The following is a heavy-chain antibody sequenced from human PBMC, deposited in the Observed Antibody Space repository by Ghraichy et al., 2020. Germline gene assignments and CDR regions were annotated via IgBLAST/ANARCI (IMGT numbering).Heavy chain of an antibody. J-gene: IGHJ5*02. CDR2: ISSSGSTI. CDR3: ARCPGEAKYSSGWYRWFDP. CDR1: GFTFSDYY. Sequence: GGSLRLSCAASGFTFSDYYMSWIRQAPGKGLEWVSYISSSGSTIYYADSVKGRFTISRDNAKNSLYLQMNSLRAEDTAVYYCARCPGEAKYSSGWYRWFDPWGQGTLVTVSS. V-gene: IGHV3-11*01. D-gene: IGHD6-19*01.